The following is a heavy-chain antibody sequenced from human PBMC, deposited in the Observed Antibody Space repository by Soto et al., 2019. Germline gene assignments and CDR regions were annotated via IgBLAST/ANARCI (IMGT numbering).Heavy chain of an antibody. Sequence: EVQLVESGGGLVQPGGSLRLSCAASGFTVSSNYMRWVRQAPGKGLEWVSVIYSGGNTYYADSVMGRFTISRHNSKNTLYLKMNSQRAEDKAVYYCAGEVGHGWFDPWGQGTLVTVSS. J-gene: IGHJ5*02. CDR3: AGEVGHGWFDP. V-gene: IGHV3-53*04. CDR1: GFTVSSNY. CDR2: IYSGGNT.